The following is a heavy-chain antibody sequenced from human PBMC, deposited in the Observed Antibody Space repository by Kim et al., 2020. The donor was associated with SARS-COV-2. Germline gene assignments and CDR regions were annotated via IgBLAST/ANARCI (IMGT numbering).Heavy chain of an antibody. CDR1: GFTFSSYG. CDR2: IWYDGSNK. V-gene: IGHV3-33*06. D-gene: IGHD2-2*01. CDR3: AKDGDCSSTSCNGKDV. Sequence: GGSLRLSCAASGFTFSSYGMHWVRQAPGKGLEWVAVIWYDGSNKYYADSVKGRFTISRDNSKNTRYLQMNSLRAEDTAVYYCAKDGDCSSTSCNGKDVWGQGTTVTVSS. J-gene: IGHJ6*02.